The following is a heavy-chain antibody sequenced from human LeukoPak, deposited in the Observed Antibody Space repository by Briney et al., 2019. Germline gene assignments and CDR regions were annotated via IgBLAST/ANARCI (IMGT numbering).Heavy chain of an antibody. CDR2: VYPDDSDT. D-gene: IGHD3-16*01. J-gene: IGHJ5*02. V-gene: IGHV5-51*01. Sequence: GESLQISCQGSGYSFTNYWIGWVRQMPGKGLEWMAIVYPDDSDTRYNPSFQGQVTVSADKSISTAYLQWRSLKASDTAMYYCARLLTSGSNIRDWFDPWGQGTLVTVSS. CDR3: ARLLTSGSNIRDWFDP. CDR1: GYSFTNYW.